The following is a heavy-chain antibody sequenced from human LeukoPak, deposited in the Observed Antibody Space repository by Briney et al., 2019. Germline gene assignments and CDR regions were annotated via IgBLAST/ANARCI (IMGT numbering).Heavy chain of an antibody. J-gene: IGHJ4*02. Sequence: GSLRLSCAASGFTFSSYWMSWVRQAPGKGLEWVANIKQDGSEKYYVDSVKGRFTISRDNAKNSLYLQMNSLRAEDTAVYYCARDPLSSVVGATLWGQGTLVTVSS. CDR2: IKQDGSEK. D-gene: IGHD1-26*01. CDR3: ARDPLSSVVGATL. V-gene: IGHV3-7*01. CDR1: GFTFSSYW.